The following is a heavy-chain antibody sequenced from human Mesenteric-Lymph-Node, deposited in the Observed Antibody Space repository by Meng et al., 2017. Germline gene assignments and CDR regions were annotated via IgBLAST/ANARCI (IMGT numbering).Heavy chain of an antibody. D-gene: IGHD3-10*01. CDR3: AKGLVRGLDY. V-gene: IGHV3-23*01. J-gene: IGHJ4*02. CDR2: LRGNSGSA. Sequence: GESLKISCAASGFNFSDYYMSWIRQAPGKGLEWVSTLRGNSGSAYYADSVKGRFTISRDNSKNTLHLQMNSLRADDTAVYYCAKGLVRGLDYWGQGTLVTVPQ. CDR1: GFNFSDYY.